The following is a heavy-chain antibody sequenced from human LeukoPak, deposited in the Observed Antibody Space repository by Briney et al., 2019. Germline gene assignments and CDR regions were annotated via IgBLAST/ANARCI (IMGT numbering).Heavy chain of an antibody. D-gene: IGHD4-17*01. V-gene: IGHV1-69*02. CDR1: GASLSWYT. Sequence: SVTVSFTASGASLSWYTIRWVRQAPGQGLEWMGIIVLITGIADYAQEFEDRVTITADQFTTTAYMELRTLNADDSAVYFCADGVRLGPIEYWGEGTLVTVPS. CDR3: ADGVRLGPIEY. CDR2: IVLITGIA. J-gene: IGHJ4*02.